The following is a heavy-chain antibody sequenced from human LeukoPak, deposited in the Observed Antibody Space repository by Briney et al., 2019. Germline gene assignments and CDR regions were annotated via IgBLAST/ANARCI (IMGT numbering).Heavy chain of an antibody. J-gene: IGHJ4*02. CDR3: ARGYCSGHSCYKFDY. V-gene: IGHV3-66*02. CDR2: IYSGGST. CDR1: GFTVSSNY. Sequence: GGSLRLSCAASGFTVSSNYMTWVRQAPGKGLEWVSIIYSGGSTFYADSVKGRFTISRDNSKNTLYLQMNSLRAEDTAVYYCARGYCSGHSCYKFDYWGRGTLVTVSS. D-gene: IGHD2-15*01.